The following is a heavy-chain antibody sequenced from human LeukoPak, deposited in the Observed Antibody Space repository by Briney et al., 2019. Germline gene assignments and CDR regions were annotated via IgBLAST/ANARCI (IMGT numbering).Heavy chain of an antibody. V-gene: IGHV4-59*01. J-gene: IGHJ4*02. CDR3: ARGYGSGSYVVPAYFDY. CDR2: XXXSGST. CDR1: GGSISSYS. D-gene: IGHD3-10*01. Sequence: SETLSLTCTVSGGSISSYSXXWXXXPXXXXXXXXXXXXXSGSTNYNPSLKSRVTISVDTSKNQFSLKLSSVTAADTAVYYCARGYGSGSYVVPAYFDYWGQGTLVTVSS.